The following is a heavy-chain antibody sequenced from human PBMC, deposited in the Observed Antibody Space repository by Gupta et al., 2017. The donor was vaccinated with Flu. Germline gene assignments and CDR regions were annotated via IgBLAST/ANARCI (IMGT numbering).Heavy chain of an antibody. J-gene: IGHJ4*02. CDR2: INGDGSTT. CDR3: LRSCTNNFGLFDF. CDR1: GFTLSSCW. V-gene: IGHV3-74*01. Sequence: EVQLVESGGGSVQPGESLRLSCAASGFTLSSCWTHWARQAPGKGLVGVSRINGDGSTTNYADSGKGRFTISRDTAKNTLYLQLNSLRGDDTAVYFCLRSCTNNFGLFDFWGQGTLVTVAS. D-gene: IGHD3/OR15-3a*01.